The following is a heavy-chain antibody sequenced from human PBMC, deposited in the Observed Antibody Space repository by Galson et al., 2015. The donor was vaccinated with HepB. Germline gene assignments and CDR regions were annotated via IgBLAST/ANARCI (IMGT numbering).Heavy chain of an antibody. Sequence: SLRLSCAGSGFSFSRYGIHWGRQAPGKGLEWVAFISYDGKQKYFADSLKGRFTVSRDNSKNTIYLQLNSLRPDDTAVYRCAKEGYIYGKGGPDNWGQGTLVTVSS. D-gene: IGHD4-17*01. V-gene: IGHV3-30*18. J-gene: IGHJ4*02. CDR3: AKEGYIYGKGGPDN. CDR1: GFSFSRYG. CDR2: ISYDGKQK.